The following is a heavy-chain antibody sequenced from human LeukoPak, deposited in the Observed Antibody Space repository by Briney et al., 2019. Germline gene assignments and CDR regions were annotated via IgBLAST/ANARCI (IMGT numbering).Heavy chain of an antibody. V-gene: IGHV3-53*01. D-gene: IGHD2-21*01. CDR1: GFTVSSNY. CDR2: LYSGGDT. J-gene: IGHJ3*02. CDR3: ARYIPSCGGNCNDGFDI. Sequence: GGSLRLSCAASGFTVSSNYMTWVRQAPGKGLEWVSVLYSGGDTYYADSVKGRFTISRDNSKNTLYLQLNTLRAEDTAVYYCARYIPSCGGNCNDGFDIWGQGTMVSVSS.